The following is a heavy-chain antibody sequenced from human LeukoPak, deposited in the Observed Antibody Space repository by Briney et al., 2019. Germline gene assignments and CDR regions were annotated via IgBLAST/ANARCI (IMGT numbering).Heavy chain of an antibody. V-gene: IGHV4-59*01. CDR3: ARAVAAHGWFDP. J-gene: IGHJ5*02. CDR2: IYYSGST. D-gene: IGHD6-19*01. CDR1: GGSSSSYY. Sequence: PSETLSLTCTVSGGSSSSYYWSWIRQPPGKGLEWIGYIYYSGSTNYNPSLKSRVTISVDTSKNQFSLKLSSVTAADTAVYYCARAVAAHGWFDPWGQGTLVTVSS.